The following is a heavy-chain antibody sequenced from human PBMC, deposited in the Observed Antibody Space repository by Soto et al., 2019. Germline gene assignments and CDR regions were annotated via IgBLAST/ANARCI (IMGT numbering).Heavy chain of an antibody. J-gene: IGHJ4*02. Sequence: QITLKESGPTLVKPTQTLTLTCTSSGFALSTSEVGVGWIRQPPGKALEWLALIYWDDDKRYSPSLKSRLTITKDTSKNQVVLTMTNMDPVDTATYYCAHSYSSSWYPSSDYWGQGTLVTVSS. D-gene: IGHD6-13*01. V-gene: IGHV2-5*02. CDR1: GFALSTSEVG. CDR3: AHSYSSSWYPSSDY. CDR2: IYWDDDK.